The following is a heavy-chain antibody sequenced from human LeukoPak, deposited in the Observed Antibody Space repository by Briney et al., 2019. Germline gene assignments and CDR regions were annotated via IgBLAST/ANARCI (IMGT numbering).Heavy chain of an antibody. Sequence: SEPLSLTCNASGGSISSSSYYWRWIRQPPGQGLEWIGSIYYSVSTYYKPSPKRRVTISEDTSKNQFSLKLSSVTAADTAVYYCARNYYGSSGYYYFDYWGEGTLVTVSS. V-gene: IGHV4-39*01. CDR1: GGSISSSSYY. D-gene: IGHD3-22*01. CDR2: IYYSVST. J-gene: IGHJ4*02. CDR3: ARNYYGSSGYYYFDY.